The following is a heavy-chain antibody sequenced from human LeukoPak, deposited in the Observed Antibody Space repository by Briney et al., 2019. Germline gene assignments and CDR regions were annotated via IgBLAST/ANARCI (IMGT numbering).Heavy chain of an antibody. Sequence: GGSLRLSCAASGFAFSNYAMTWVRQAPGKGLEWVSTISNSGSTKYYTDSVKGRFIISRDNSKNTVYLQMSSLRVDDTAIYYCANNWNADYWGQGTLVTVAS. J-gene: IGHJ4*02. CDR1: GFAFSNYA. V-gene: IGHV3-23*01. D-gene: IGHD1-20*01. CDR3: ANNWNADY. CDR2: ISNSGSTK.